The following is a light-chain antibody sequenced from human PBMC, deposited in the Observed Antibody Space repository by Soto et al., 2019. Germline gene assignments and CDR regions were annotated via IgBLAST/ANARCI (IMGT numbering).Light chain of an antibody. Sequence: QSVLTQPRSVSGSPGQSVTISCTGTSNDVGGYNYVSWFQQHPGKVPNLMVYDVSYRPSGVPDRLSGSKSGNTASLTISGLQAADEGDYSFCSSAGTYWVFGGGTKLTVL. CDR1: SNDVGGYNY. J-gene: IGLJ3*02. V-gene: IGLV2-11*01. CDR2: DVS. CDR3: CSSAGTYWV.